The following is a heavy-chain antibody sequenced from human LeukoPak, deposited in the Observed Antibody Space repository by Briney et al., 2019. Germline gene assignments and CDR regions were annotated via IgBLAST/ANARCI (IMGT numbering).Heavy chain of an antibody. Sequence: GASVNVSCKASGYTFTSYGISWVRQAPGQGLEWMGWISAYNGNTNYAQKLQGRVTMTTDTSTSTAYMELRSLRSDDTAVYYCARDRAVTTLRAYYYYYGMDVWGQGTTVTVSS. J-gene: IGHJ6*02. CDR2: ISAYNGNT. CDR3: ARDRAVTTLRAYYYYYGMDV. D-gene: IGHD4-17*01. V-gene: IGHV1-18*01. CDR1: GYTFTSYG.